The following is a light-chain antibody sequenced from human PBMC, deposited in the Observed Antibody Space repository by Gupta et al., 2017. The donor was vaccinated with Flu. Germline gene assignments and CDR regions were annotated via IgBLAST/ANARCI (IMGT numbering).Light chain of an antibody. CDR1: QKVGVD. CDR2: DAS. Sequence: EIVMTQSPATLSVSPGEGATLSCRASQKVGVDLAWYLQKPGQPPRPLIYDASFRATGVPARFTASGSGTDFTLTISSLQSEDFAVYFCQQFNNWPFTFGQGTRLDIK. CDR3: QQFNNWPFT. J-gene: IGKJ5*01. V-gene: IGKV3-15*01.